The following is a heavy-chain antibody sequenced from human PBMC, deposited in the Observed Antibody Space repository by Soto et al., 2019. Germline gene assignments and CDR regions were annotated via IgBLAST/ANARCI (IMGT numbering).Heavy chain of an antibody. D-gene: IGHD3-10*01. CDR2: IWYDGSNK. CDR3: ARDLPFSPMAPEEDAFDI. V-gene: IGHV3-33*01. J-gene: IGHJ3*02. CDR1: GFTFSSYG. Sequence: PGGSLRLSCAASGFTFSSYGMHWVRQAPGKGLEWVAVIWYDGSNKYFADSVKGRFTISRDNSKNTLYLQMNSLRAEDTAMYYCARDLPFSPMAPEEDAFDIWGQGTMVTVSS.